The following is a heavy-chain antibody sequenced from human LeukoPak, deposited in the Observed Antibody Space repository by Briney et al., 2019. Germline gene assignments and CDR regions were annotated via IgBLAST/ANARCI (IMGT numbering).Heavy chain of an antibody. Sequence: PGGTLRLSCAASGFTFSSYGMSWVRQAPGKGLEWVSAISGSGGSTYYADSVKGRFTISRDNSKHTLYLQMGSLRAEDMAVYYCASGSRSVRDGYNYAFIIDYWGQGTLVTVSS. CDR1: GFTFSSYG. CDR2: ISGSGGST. CDR3: ASGSRSVRDGYNYAFIIDY. J-gene: IGHJ4*02. D-gene: IGHD5-24*01. V-gene: IGHV3-23*01.